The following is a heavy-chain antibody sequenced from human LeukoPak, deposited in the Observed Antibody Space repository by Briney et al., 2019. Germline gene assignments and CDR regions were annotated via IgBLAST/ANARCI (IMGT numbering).Heavy chain of an antibody. CDR3: SRGLINGHDFDY. D-gene: IGHD1-20*01. J-gene: IGHJ4*02. V-gene: IGHV1-2*04. CDR2: INPNSGGT. Sequence: ASVKVSCKASGYTFTGYFMHWVRQVPGQGPEWMGWINPNSGGTNYAQKFQGWVTMTMDTSISTAYMDLNRLTSDDTAVYYCSRGLINGHDFDYWGQGTVVTVSS. CDR1: GYTFTGYF.